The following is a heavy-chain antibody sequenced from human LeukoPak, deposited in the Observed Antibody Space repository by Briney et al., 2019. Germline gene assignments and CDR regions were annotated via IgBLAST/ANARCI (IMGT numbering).Heavy chain of an antibody. J-gene: IGHJ6*03. V-gene: IGHV1-46*01. CDR3: ARGAVAGTLTSGYYMDV. CDR1: GYTFTSYY. D-gene: IGHD6-19*01. CDR2: INPSSGST. Sequence: ASVKVSCKASGYTFTSYYMHWVRQAPGQGLEWMGIINPSSGSTSYAQKFQGRVTMTRDTSTSTVYMELSSLRSEDTAVYYCARGAVAGTLTSGYYMDVWGKGTTVTVSS.